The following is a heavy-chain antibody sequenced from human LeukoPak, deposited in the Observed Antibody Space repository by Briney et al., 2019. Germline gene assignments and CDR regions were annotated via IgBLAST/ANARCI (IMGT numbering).Heavy chain of an antibody. J-gene: IGHJ6*03. Sequence: ASVKVSCKASGYTFTSYGISWVRQAPGQGLEWMGWISAYNGNTNYAQKLQGRVTMTTDTSTSTAYMELSSLRSEDTAVYYCATLCSGGSCFDRYYYYYMDVWGKGTTVTVSS. CDR2: ISAYNGNT. V-gene: IGHV1-18*01. CDR3: ATLCSGGSCFDRYYYYYMDV. CDR1: GYTFTSYG. D-gene: IGHD2-15*01.